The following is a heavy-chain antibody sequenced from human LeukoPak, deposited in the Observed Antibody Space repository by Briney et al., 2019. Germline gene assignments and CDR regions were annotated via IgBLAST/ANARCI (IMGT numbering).Heavy chain of an antibody. CDR3: AKDLYYDILTCSGSTFDP. CDR2: ISWNSGSI. Sequence: PGRSLRLSCAASGFTFDDYAMHWVRQAPGKGLEWVSGISWNSGSIGYADSVKGRFTISRDNAKNSLYLQMNSLRAEDTALYYCAKDLYYDILTCSGSTFDPWGQGTLVTVSS. CDR1: GFTFDDYA. J-gene: IGHJ5*02. V-gene: IGHV3-9*01. D-gene: IGHD3-9*01.